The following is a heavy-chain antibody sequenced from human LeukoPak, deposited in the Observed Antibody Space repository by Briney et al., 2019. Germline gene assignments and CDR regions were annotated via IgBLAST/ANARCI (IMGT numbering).Heavy chain of an antibody. CDR3: ATMVRGVITPPEYFQH. CDR2: ISGSGGST. CDR1: GFTFSSYA. V-gene: IGHV3-23*01. J-gene: IGHJ1*01. Sequence: GGSLRLSCAASGFTFSSYAMSWVRQAPGKGLEWVSAISGSGGSTCYADSVKGRFTISRDNSKNTLYLQMNSLRAEDTAVYYCATMVRGVITPPEYFQHWGQGTLVTVSS. D-gene: IGHD3-10*01.